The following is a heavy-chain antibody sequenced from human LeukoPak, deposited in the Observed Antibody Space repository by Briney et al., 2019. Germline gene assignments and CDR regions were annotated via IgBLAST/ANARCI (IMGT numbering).Heavy chain of an antibody. V-gene: IGHV3-74*01. Sequence: GGSLRLSCAASGFTFSTYWMYWVRHAPEQGLVWVARITADGSKNYADSVKDRFTISRDNGKNTLYLQMNSLRVEDTAMYYCVGGGVEPYWGQGTLVTVSS. J-gene: IGHJ4*02. D-gene: IGHD1-14*01. CDR2: ITADGSK. CDR1: GFTFSTYW. CDR3: VGGGVEPY.